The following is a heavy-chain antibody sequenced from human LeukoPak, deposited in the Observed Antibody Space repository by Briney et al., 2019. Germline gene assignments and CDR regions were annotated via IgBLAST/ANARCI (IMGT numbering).Heavy chain of an antibody. J-gene: IGHJ4*02. CDR1: GFTFTFSA. Sequence: SVKVSFKASGFTFTFSAIQWVRQARGQRLEWIGWIVVGSGTTNYAQKLQERVTITRDMSTSTAYMELSSLRSEDTAVYYCAEGTNTIFGVPSSCDYWGQGTLVTVSS. CDR3: AEGTNTIFGVPSSCDY. D-gene: IGHD3-3*01. CDR2: IVVGSGTT. V-gene: IGHV1-58*02.